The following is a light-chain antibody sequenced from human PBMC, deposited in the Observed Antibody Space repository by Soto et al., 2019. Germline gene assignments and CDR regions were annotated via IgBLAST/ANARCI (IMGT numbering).Light chain of an antibody. CDR1: QSVSSN. V-gene: IGKV3-15*01. CDR3: QQLNAYPLT. Sequence: EIVMTQSPATLSVSPGERATLSCRASQSVSSNLAWYQQKPGQAPRLLIYGASTLQSGVPSRFSGSGSGTDFTLTISNLQPEDFATYYCQQLNAYPLTFGQGTRLEIK. J-gene: IGKJ5*01. CDR2: GAS.